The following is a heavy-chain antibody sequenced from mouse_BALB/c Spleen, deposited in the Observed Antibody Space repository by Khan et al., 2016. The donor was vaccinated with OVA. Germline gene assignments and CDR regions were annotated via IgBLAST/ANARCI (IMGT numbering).Heavy chain of an antibody. CDR2: ISSGSSTI. J-gene: IGHJ2*01. V-gene: IGHV5-17*02. CDR1: GFTFSSFG. Sequence: EVELVESGGGLVQPGGSRKLSCAASGFTFSSFGMHWVRQAPEKGLEWVAYISSGSSTIYYADTVTGRFTISRDNPKNTLFLQMTSLRSEDTAMYYSARGYYGYPYYFDYWGQGATLTVSS. CDR3: ARGYYGYPYYFDY. D-gene: IGHD2-2*01.